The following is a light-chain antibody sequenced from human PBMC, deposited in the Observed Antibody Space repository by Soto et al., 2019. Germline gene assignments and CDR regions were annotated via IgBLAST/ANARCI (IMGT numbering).Light chain of an antibody. CDR3: QQYNNWPRT. J-gene: IGKJ4*01. V-gene: IGKV3-15*01. CDR1: QSVSSN. CDR2: GAS. Sequence: EIVLTQSPSTLSFSPGDRSTLSGRASQSVSSNLAWYQQKPGQAPRLLIYGASSRATGMPARFSGSGSGTEFTLTISSLQSEDFAVYYCQQYNNWPRTFGGGTKVDIK.